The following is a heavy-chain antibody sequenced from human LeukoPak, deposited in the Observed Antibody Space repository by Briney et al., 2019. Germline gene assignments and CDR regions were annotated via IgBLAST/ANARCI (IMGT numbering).Heavy chain of an antibody. V-gene: IGHV1-24*01. CDR1: GYTLTELS. Sequence: ASVKVSCKVSGYTLTELSMHWVRQAPGKGLEWMGGFDPEDGETIYAQKFQGRVTMTEDTSTDTAYMELSSLRSDDTAVYYCAKAPFTNWSGWFDPWGQGTLVTVSS. D-gene: IGHD7-27*01. CDR3: AKAPFTNWSGWFDP. CDR2: FDPEDGET. J-gene: IGHJ5*02.